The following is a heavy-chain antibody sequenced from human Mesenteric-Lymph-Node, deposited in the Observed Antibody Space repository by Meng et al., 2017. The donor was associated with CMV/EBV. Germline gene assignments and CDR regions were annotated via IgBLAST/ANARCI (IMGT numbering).Heavy chain of an antibody. D-gene: IGHD3-22*01. Sequence: ASVKVSCKASGYTFINYGLSWARQAPGQGLEWMGWITAYSGNTNYAQKFQGRVTMTTDTSTSTVYMELRSLRSDDTAVYYCARYYDSSGSYYEDFDYWGQRTLVTVS. CDR2: ITAYSGNT. CDR3: ARYYDSSGSYYEDFDY. V-gene: IGHV1-18*01. J-gene: IGHJ4*02. CDR1: GYTFINYG.